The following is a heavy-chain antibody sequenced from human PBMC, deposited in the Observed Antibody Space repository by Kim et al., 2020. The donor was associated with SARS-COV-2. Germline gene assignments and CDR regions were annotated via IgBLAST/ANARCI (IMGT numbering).Heavy chain of an antibody. CDR3: ARHGISGYYNENDHWFDS. J-gene: IGHJ5*01. CDR1: GYRFTNYW. V-gene: IGHV5-51*01. D-gene: IGHD3-22*01. CDR2: IYPGESDT. Sequence: GESLKISCKTSGYRFTNYWVGWVRQMPGKGLEWMGIIYPGESDTRYSPSFQGQVTISADKSISTAYLQWSSLKASDTAMYYCARHGISGYYNENDHWFDSWGRGTLVTVSS.